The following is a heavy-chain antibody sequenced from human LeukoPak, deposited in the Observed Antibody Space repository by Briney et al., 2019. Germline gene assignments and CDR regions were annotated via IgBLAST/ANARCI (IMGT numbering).Heavy chain of an antibody. Sequence: GGSLRLSCAASGFTFSTYWMGWVRQAPGKGLEWVANIKPDGSEKYYVDSVKGRFTISRDNAKNSLYLQMNSLRAEDTAIYYCARPRYCSSSNCYLDYWGQGTLVTVSS. J-gene: IGHJ4*02. CDR3: ARPRYCSSSNCYLDY. CDR1: GFTFSTYW. CDR2: IKPDGSEK. D-gene: IGHD2-2*01. V-gene: IGHV3-7*01.